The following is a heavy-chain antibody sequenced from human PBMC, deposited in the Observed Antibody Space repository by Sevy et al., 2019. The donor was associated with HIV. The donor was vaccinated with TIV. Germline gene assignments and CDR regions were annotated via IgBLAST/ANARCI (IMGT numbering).Heavy chain of an antibody. CDR2: LKGGVYGGTV. Sequence: GGSLRLSCTASGFTFGDYCMSWVRQAPGKGLEWVAFLKGGVYGGTVDHAASVRGRFVISRDDSKTIAYLQMNDLKTEDTGVYYCTRWKAAQSIFDYWGQGALVTVSS. D-gene: IGHD6-13*01. CDR3: TRWKAAQSIFDY. J-gene: IGHJ4*02. V-gene: IGHV3-49*04. CDR1: GFTFGDYC.